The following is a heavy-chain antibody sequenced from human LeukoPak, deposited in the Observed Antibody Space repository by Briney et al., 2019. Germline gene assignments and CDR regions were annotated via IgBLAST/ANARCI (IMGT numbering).Heavy chain of an antibody. CDR1: GFTFSDHY. V-gene: IGHV3-72*01. CDR2: IRNKAKSYTT. J-gene: IGHJ4*02. CDR3: ARVRGTYKNFDY. D-gene: IGHD5-24*01. Sequence: GGSLSLSCAASGFTFSDHYMDWVRQAPGKGLEWVGHIRNKAKSYTTEYAASVKGRFTISRDDSKNSLYLQMNSLKPEDTAVYYCARVRGTYKNFDYWGQGTLVTVSS.